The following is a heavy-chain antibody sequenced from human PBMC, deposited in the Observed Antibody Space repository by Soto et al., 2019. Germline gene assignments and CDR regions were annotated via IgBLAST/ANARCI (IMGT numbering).Heavy chain of an antibody. CDR2: ISAGNGNT. J-gene: IGHJ4*02. CDR3: ARGESVVGDY. V-gene: IGHV1-3*05. D-gene: IGHD2-15*01. CDR1: GYTFTSYA. Sequence: QVQLVQSGAEEKKPGASVKVSCKASGYTFTSYAMHWVRQAPGQRLEWMGWISAGNGNTKCSQKFQDRVTITRDTSASTAYMELSSLRSEDTAVYYCARGESVVGDYWGQGTLVTVSS.